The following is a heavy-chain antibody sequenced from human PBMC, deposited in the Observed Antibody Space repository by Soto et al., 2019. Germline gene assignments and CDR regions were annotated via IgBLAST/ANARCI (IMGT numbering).Heavy chain of an antibody. Sequence: QVQLVQSGAEVKKPGASVKVSCKASGYTFTSYGISWVRQAPGQGLEWMGWISAYNGNTNHAQNLQGRVTVTTDTATRTAYRELRSLRSDDTAVYYCAGEAAAGTLDYWGQGTLVTVSS. CDR2: ISAYNGNT. CDR1: GYTFTSYG. CDR3: AGEAAAGTLDY. V-gene: IGHV1-18*01. J-gene: IGHJ4*02. D-gene: IGHD6-13*01.